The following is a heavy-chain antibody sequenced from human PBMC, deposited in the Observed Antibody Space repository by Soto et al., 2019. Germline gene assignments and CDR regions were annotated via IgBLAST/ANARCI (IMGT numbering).Heavy chain of an antibody. CDR3: AILFWSGPHGVLRYYYGMDV. Sequence: PVGSLRLSCAASGFTFDDYAMHWVRQAPGKGLEWVSGISWNSGSIGYADSVKGRFTISRDNAKNSLYLQMNSLRAEDTALYYCAILFWSGPHGVLRYYYGMDVWGQGTTVTVSS. CDR2: ISWNSGSI. V-gene: IGHV3-9*01. D-gene: IGHD3-3*01. CDR1: GFTFDDYA. J-gene: IGHJ6*02.